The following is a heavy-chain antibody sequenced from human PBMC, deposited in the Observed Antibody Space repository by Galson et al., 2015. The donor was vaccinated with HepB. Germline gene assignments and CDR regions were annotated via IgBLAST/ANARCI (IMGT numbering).Heavy chain of an antibody. CDR3: AREGRNYYDASGYYLFDH. V-gene: IGHV3-33*01. CDR2: VWYDGNTK. D-gene: IGHD3-22*01. J-gene: IGHJ4*02. CDR1: GFTFNSYG. Sequence: SLRLSCAASGFTFNSYGMHWVRQAPGKGLEWVAVVWYDGNTKYYAASVKGRFTISRDNSKNTLYLQMNSLRAEDTAVYYCAREGRNYYDASGYYLFDHWGQGTLVTLSS.